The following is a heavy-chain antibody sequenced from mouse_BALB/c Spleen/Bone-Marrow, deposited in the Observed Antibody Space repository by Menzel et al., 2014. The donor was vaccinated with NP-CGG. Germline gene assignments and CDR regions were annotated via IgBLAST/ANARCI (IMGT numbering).Heavy chain of an antibody. V-gene: IGHV7-3*02. Sequence: EVQVVESGGGRVQPGGSLRLSCTTSGFTFTDYYMNWVRQPPGKALEWLAFIRNKANGYTTEDSASGKGRFAISRDNYESILYLKMNTLRAENSATYYCARFSKEQWGQRTSVTVSS. CDR1: GFTFTDYY. J-gene: IGHJ4*01. D-gene: IGHD1-3*01. CDR3: ARFSKEQ. CDR2: IRNKANGYTT.